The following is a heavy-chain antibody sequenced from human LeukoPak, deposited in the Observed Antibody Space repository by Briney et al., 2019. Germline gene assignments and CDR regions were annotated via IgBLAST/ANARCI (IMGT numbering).Heavy chain of an antibody. CDR2: IIPILGIA. J-gene: IGHJ3*02. D-gene: IGHD1-1*01. CDR3: AGVVQPPPASKDAFDI. CDR1: GGTFSSYA. Sequence: SVKVSCKASGGTFSSYAISWLRQAPGQGLEWMGRIIPILGIANYAQKFQGRVTITADKSTSTAYLERSSLRSEDTAVYYFAGVVQPPPASKDAFDIWGQGRMVTVSS. V-gene: IGHV1-69*04.